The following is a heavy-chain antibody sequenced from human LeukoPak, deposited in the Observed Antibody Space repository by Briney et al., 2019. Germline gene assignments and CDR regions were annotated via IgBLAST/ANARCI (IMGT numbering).Heavy chain of an antibody. J-gene: IGHJ3*02. Sequence: GGSLRLSCAASGFTFSSYAMSWVRQAPGKGLGWVSAISGSGSTIYYADSVKGRFTISRDNAKNSLYLQMNSLRAEDTAVYYCARGGRSKGDAFDIWGQGTMVTVSS. CDR2: ISGSGSTI. V-gene: IGHV3-23*01. CDR1: GFTFSSYA. D-gene: IGHD3-10*01. CDR3: ARGGRSKGDAFDI.